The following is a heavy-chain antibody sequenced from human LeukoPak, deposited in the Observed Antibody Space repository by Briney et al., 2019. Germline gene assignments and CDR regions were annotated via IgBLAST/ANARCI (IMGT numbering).Heavy chain of an antibody. D-gene: IGHD6-6*01. J-gene: IGHJ6*02. Sequence: SETLSLTCTVSGGSISSYYWSWIRQPPVKGLEWIGYIYYSGSTNYNPSLKSRVTISVDTSKNQFSLKLSSVTAADTAVYYCASAAYSSSHYYYGMDVWGQGTTVTVSS. CDR3: ASAAYSSSHYYYGMDV. CDR1: GGSISSYY. V-gene: IGHV4-59*08. CDR2: IYYSGST.